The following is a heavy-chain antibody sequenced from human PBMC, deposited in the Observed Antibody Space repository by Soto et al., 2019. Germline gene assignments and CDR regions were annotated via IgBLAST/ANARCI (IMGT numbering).Heavy chain of an antibody. CDR2: IIPIFGTA. CDR1: GGTFSSYA. Sequence: QVQLVQSGAEVKKPGSSVKVSCKASGGTFSSYAISWVRQAPGQGLEWMGGIIPIFGTANYAQKFQGRVTITADEPTGTAYMGCRRQRAGDRAVFYCAGDRGGGKNWNDAFDIWGQGTMVTVSS. D-gene: IGHD1-1*01. CDR3: AGDRGGGKNWNDAFDI. J-gene: IGHJ3*02. V-gene: IGHV1-69*01.